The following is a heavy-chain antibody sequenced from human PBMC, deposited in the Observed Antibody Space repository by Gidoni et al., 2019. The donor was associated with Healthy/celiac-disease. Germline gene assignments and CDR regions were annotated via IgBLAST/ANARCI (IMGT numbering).Heavy chain of an antibody. D-gene: IGHD3-3*01. CDR3: ARGITIFGGGMDV. Sequence: QVQLQESGPGLVKPSETLSLPCTVSGGSIGHYYWRWIRQPPGKGLEWIGYIYYRGSTNYNPSLKGRITLSIDTSRDQFSLRLGSVTAADTATYYCARGITIFGGGMDVWSQGTTVTVSS. V-gene: IGHV4-59*01. J-gene: IGHJ6*02. CDR1: GGSIGHYY. CDR2: IYYRGST.